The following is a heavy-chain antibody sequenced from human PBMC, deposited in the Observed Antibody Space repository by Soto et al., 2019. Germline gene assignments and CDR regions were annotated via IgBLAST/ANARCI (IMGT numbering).Heavy chain of an antibody. D-gene: IGHD3-16*01. J-gene: IGHJ4*02. Sequence: QVQLVQSGAEVKKPGSSVKVSCKASGGTFSSYTISWVRQAPGQGLEWMGRIIPILGIANYAQKFQRRVTITADTTTSTAYTEPSSLRCEGTAVYYCASIKPYDYVDYWGQGTRVTVSS. CDR1: GGTFSSYT. CDR2: IIPILGIA. CDR3: ASIKPYDYVDY. V-gene: IGHV1-69*02.